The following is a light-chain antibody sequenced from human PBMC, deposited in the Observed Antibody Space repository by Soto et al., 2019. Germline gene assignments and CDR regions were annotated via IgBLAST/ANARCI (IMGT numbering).Light chain of an antibody. V-gene: IGLV1-44*01. Sequence: QSVLTQPPSASGTPGQRVTISCSGSSSNIGSNTVNWYQQLPGTAPKLLIYSNNQRPSGVPDRFSGSKSGTSASLAISGLQSGEEADYYCAAWDDSLNGYVFGTGTKVTVL. CDR2: SNN. CDR1: SSNIGSNT. J-gene: IGLJ1*01. CDR3: AAWDDSLNGYV.